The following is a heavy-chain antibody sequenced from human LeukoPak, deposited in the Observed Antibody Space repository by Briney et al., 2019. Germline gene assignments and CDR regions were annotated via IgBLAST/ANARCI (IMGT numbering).Heavy chain of an antibody. J-gene: IGHJ5*02. CDR3: ARDIDSSGSGWFDP. D-gene: IGHD3-22*01. V-gene: IGHV4-38-2*02. CDR2: IYHSGST. Sequence: SETLSLTCTVSGYSISSGYYWGWSRQPRGKGLEWIGSIYHSGSTYYNPSLKSRVTISVDTSKNQFSLKLSSVTAADTAVYYCARDIDSSGSGWFDPWGQGTLVTVSS. CDR1: GYSISSGYY.